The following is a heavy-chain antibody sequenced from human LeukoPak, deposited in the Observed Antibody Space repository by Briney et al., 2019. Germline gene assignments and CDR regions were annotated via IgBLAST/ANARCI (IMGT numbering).Heavy chain of an antibody. V-gene: IGHV3-7*01. CDR2: IKQDGSEK. CDR1: GFTFSSYW. Sequence: GGSLRLSCAASGFTFSSYWMSWVRQAPGKRLEWVANIKQDGSEKYYVDSVKGRFTISRDNAKNSLYLQMNSLRAEDTAVYYCARDSSGYVWGSYRLDYWGQGTLVTVSS. CDR3: ARDSSGYVWGSYRLDY. J-gene: IGHJ4*02. D-gene: IGHD3-16*02.